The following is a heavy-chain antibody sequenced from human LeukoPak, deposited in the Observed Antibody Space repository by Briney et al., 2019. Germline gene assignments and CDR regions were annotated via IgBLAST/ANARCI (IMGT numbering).Heavy chain of an antibody. D-gene: IGHD2-21*02. V-gene: IGHV1-69*13. J-gene: IGHJ4*02. CDR3: ARDRRGCGGDCYSPDFDY. CDR1: GYTFTSYG. CDR2: IIPIFGTA. Sequence: SVKVSCKASGYTFTSYGISWVRQAPGQGLEWMGGIIPIFGTANYAQKFQGRVTITADESTSTAYMELSSLRSEDTAVYYCARDRRGCGGDCYSPDFDYWGQGTLVTVSS.